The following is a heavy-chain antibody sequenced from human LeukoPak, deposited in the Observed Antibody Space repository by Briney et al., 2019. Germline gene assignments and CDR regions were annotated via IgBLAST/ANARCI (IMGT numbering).Heavy chain of an antibody. CDR3: AKEGDSSGRDAFDI. V-gene: IGHV3-21*04. J-gene: IGHJ3*02. CDR2: ISSSSTYI. D-gene: IGHD3-22*01. CDR1: GFTFSNYN. Sequence: PGGSLRLSCAASGFTFSNYNMNWVRQAPGKGLEWVSSISSSSTYIYYADSVKGRFTISRDNSKNTLYLQMNSLRAEDTAVYYCAKEGDSSGRDAFDIWGQGTMVTVSS.